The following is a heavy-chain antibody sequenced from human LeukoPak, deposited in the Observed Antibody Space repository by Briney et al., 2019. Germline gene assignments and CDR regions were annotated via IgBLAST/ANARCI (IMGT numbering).Heavy chain of an antibody. Sequence: GGSLRLSCAASGFTFSSYSMNWVRQAPGKGLEWVSFISSSSSYIYYADSVKGRFTISRDNAKKSLYLQMNSLRAEDTAVYYCNLIAAFDPWGQGTLVTVSS. CDR1: GFTFSSYS. D-gene: IGHD2-15*01. CDR2: ISSSSSYI. J-gene: IGHJ5*02. CDR3: NLIAAFDP. V-gene: IGHV3-21*01.